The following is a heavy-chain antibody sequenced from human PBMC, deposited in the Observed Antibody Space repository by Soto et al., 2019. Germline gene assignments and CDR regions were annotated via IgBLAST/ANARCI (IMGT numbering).Heavy chain of an antibody. Sequence: QITLKESGPTLVKPTQTLTLTCTFSGFSLNTNAVGVAWIRQPPGKALEWLALLYWDDDKRYSPSLKSRLTNTTDTSKTQVVLTMTNMDPEDTATYYCAHRRVRDSSGENFDSWGQGTPVTVSS. D-gene: IGHD6-19*01. CDR3: AHRRVRDSSGENFDS. CDR1: GFSLNTNAVG. J-gene: IGHJ4*02. V-gene: IGHV2-5*02. CDR2: LYWDDDK.